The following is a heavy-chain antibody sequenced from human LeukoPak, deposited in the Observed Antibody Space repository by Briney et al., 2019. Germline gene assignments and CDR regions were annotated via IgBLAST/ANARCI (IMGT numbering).Heavy chain of an antibody. D-gene: IGHD6-13*01. CDR3: VKTRQRGYSSPQGHY. Sequence: GGSLRLSCSASGFTFITYAMHWVSQAPGKGLEYVSAISSNGGSTYYADSVKGRFTISRDNSKNTLYLQMSSLRAEDTAVYYCVKTRQRGYSSPQGHYWRQGTLVTVSS. J-gene: IGHJ4*02. CDR2: ISSNGGST. V-gene: IGHV3-64D*09. CDR1: GFTFITYA.